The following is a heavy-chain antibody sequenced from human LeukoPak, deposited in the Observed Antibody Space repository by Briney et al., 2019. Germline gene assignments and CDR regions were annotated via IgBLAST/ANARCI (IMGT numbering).Heavy chain of an antibody. V-gene: IGHV1-2*02. Sequence: ASVKVSCKASGYTFTGYYMHWVRQAPGQGLEWMGWINPNSGGINYAQKFQGRVTMTRDTSISTAYMELSRLRSDDTAVYYCARGRATVTHFDYWGQGTLVTVSS. CDR3: ARGRATVTHFDY. CDR1: GYTFTGYY. J-gene: IGHJ4*02. CDR2: INPNSGGI. D-gene: IGHD4-17*01.